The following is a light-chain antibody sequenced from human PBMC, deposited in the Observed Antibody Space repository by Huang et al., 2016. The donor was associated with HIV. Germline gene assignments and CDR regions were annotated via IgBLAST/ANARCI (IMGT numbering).Light chain of an antibody. CDR1: QSVSSY. Sequence: EIVLTQSPGTLSLSPGERATLSCRASQSVSSYLAWYQQKPGQAPRLLIYGASSRATGIPERFSGSGSGTDFTLTISRLEPEDFAVYYCQQYNNLRYTFGQGTKLEIK. J-gene: IGKJ2*01. CDR2: GAS. V-gene: IGKV3-20*01. CDR3: QQYNNLRYT.